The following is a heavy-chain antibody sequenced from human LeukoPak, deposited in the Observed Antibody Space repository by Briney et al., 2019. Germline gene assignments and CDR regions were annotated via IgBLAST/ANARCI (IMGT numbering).Heavy chain of an antibody. D-gene: IGHD3-22*01. CDR1: GGSISSTSYY. Sequence: SETLSLTCTVSGGSISSTSYYWAWIRQPPGKGLEWIGTIYYSGSTYHNPSLKSRVTMSVDTSRNQFSLKLSSVDAADTAVYYCAKAGVRYFDSSGLYAFDFWGQGTTVTVSS. CDR2: IYYSGST. J-gene: IGHJ3*01. V-gene: IGHV4-39*01. CDR3: AKAGVRYFDSSGLYAFDF.